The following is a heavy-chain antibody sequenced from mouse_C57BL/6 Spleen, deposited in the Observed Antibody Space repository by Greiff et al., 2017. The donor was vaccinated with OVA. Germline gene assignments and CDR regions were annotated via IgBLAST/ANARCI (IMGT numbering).Heavy chain of an antibody. CDR2: FHPYNDDT. CDR3: ARTNYGSEYAMDY. CDR1: GYTFTTYP. V-gene: IGHV1-47*01. D-gene: IGHD1-1*01. Sequence: VQRVESGAELVKPGASVKMSCKASGYTFTTYPIEWMKQNHGKSLEWIGNFHPYNDDTKYNEKFKGKATLTVEKSSSTVYSELSRLTSDDSAVYYCARTNYGSEYAMDYWGQGTSVTVSS. J-gene: IGHJ4*01.